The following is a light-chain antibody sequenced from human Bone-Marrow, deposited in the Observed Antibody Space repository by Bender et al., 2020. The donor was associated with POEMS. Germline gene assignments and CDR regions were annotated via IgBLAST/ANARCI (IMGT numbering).Light chain of an antibody. V-gene: IGLV2-14*03. CDR3: CSYAGTSTSV. CDR2: GDT. J-gene: IGLJ1*01. Sequence: QSALAQPASVSGSPGQSITIPCTGTSSDVGGYNYVSWYQQHPGKAPKLLIYGDTDRPSGVSNRFSASKSGNTASLTISALQAEDEADYYCCSYAGTSTSVFGTETKVPVL. CDR1: SSDVGGYNY.